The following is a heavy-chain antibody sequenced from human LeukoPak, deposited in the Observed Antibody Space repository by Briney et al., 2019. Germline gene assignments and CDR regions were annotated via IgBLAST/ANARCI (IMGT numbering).Heavy chain of an antibody. CDR3: ARGSRITIFGVVRHWYFDL. Sequence: PGGSLRLSCAASGFTFSSYSMNWVRQAPGKGLEWVSSISSSSSYIFYADSVKGRFTISRDNAKNSLYLQMNSLRAEDTAVYYCARGSRITIFGVVRHWYFDLWGRGTLVTVSS. V-gene: IGHV3-21*01. CDR1: GFTFSSYS. CDR2: ISSSSSYI. J-gene: IGHJ2*01. D-gene: IGHD3-3*01.